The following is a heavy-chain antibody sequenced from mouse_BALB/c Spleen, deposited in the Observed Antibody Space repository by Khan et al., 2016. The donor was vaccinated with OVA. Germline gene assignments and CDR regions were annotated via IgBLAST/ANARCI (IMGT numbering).Heavy chain of an antibody. Sequence: QVQLQQSGAELARPGASVKMSCKASGYTFTSYTMHWVKQRPGQGLEWIGYINPSSSYPNYNQKFKDKATLTADKSSSTAYMQLSSLTSEDSAVSYCTREGSYSRSNGLVDYWGQGTLVTVSA. CDR3: TREGSYSRSNGLVDY. D-gene: IGHD2-14*01. J-gene: IGHJ3*01. CDR1: GYTFTSYT. V-gene: IGHV1-4*01. CDR2: INPSSSYP.